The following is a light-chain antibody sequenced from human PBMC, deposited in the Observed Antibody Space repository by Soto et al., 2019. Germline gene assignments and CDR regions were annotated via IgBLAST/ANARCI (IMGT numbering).Light chain of an antibody. Sequence: QSVLTQPPSVSAAPGHKVSISCSGTNSDIGDNYVAWYQQLPGTAPNLLIYDNNKRPSGIPDRFSGSKSGTSATLAITGLQTGDEADYYCGTWDSSLSIYVFGTGTKVTVL. J-gene: IGLJ1*01. CDR3: GTWDSSLSIYV. V-gene: IGLV1-51*01. CDR2: DNN. CDR1: NSDIGDNY.